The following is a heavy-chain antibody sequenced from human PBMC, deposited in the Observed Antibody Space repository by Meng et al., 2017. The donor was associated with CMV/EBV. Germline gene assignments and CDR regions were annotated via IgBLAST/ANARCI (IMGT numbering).Heavy chain of an antibody. CDR1: GFTFSDYY. J-gene: IGHJ3*02. D-gene: IGHD3-22*01. V-gene: IGHV3-11*01. Sequence: GESLKISCAASGFTFSDYYMTWIRQAPGKGLEWVSYISRSGDTIYYADSVKGRFTISRDNAKNSLYLQMNSLRAEDTALYYCARERGRMIVVARGFDAFDIWGQGTMVTVSS. CDR2: ISRSGDTI. CDR3: ARERGRMIVVARGFDAFDI.